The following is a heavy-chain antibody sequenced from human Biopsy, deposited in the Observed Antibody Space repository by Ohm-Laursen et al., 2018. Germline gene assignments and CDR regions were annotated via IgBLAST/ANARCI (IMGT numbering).Heavy chain of an antibody. V-gene: IGHV4-34*08. CDR3: GNEVHGRDY. CDR1: GKTFSDYQ. Sequence: SETLSLTCAVFGKTFSDYQWSWIRQPPGKGQEWIGQINQAGTTNYNPSLKSRVSISADASKYEFSLRLNSVTAADTAVYLCGNEVHGRDYWGLGAQVTVSS. J-gene: IGHJ4*02. D-gene: IGHD2-15*01. CDR2: INQAGTT.